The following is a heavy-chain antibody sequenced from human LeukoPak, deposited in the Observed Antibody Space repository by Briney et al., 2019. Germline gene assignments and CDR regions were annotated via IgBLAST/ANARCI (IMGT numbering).Heavy chain of an antibody. V-gene: IGHV4-30-4*08. J-gene: IGHJ5*02. CDR3: ARAPVVPAYNWFDP. CDR2: IYYSGST. CDR1: GGSISNGDYY. D-gene: IGHD2-2*01. Sequence: SQTLSLTCTVSGGSISNGDYYWSWIRQPPGKGLEWIGYIYYSGSTYYNPSLKSRVTISVDTSKNQFSLKLSSVTAADTAVYYCARAPVVPAYNWFDPWGQGTLVTVSS.